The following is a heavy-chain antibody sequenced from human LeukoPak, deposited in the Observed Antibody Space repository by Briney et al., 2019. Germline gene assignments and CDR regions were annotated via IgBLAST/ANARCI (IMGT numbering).Heavy chain of an antibody. D-gene: IGHD3-22*01. V-gene: IGHV2-5*02. CDR2: IYWDDDK. CDR1: GFSLSTRGVG. Sequence: VSGPTLVKPTQTLTLNCTFSGFSLSTRGVGVGWIRQPPGKALEWLTLIYWDDDKRYSPSLKSRLTITKDTSKNQVVLTMTNMDSVDTATYYCAHVDSSGYYLLFDYWGQGTLVTVSP. CDR3: AHVDSSGYYLLFDY. J-gene: IGHJ4*02.